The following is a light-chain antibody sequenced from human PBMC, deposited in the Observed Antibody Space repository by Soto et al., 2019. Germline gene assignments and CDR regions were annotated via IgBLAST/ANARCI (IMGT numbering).Light chain of an antibody. Sequence: ALTQPASVSGSPGQSITISCTGTSSDVGSFNYVSWYQQHPGKAPKLLIYDVSSRPSGVSNRFSGSKSGNTASLTISGLQAEDEADYYCSSYTSSSTWVFGGGTKVTVL. V-gene: IGLV2-14*01. CDR2: DVS. CDR1: SSDVGSFNY. J-gene: IGLJ3*02. CDR3: SSYTSSSTWV.